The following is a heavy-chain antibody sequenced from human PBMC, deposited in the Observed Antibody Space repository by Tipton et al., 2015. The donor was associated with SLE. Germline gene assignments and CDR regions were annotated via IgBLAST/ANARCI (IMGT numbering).Heavy chain of an antibody. D-gene: IGHD6-19*01. J-gene: IGHJ4*02. Sequence: TLSLTCTVSGGSISSYYWGWIRQPPGKGLEWIGYIYYSGSTNYNPSLKSRVTISVDTSKNQFSLKRSSVTAADTAVYYCARATDSSGWYPYYFDYWGQGTLVTVSS. CDR3: ARATDSSGWYPYYFDY. CDR1: GGSISSYY. V-gene: IGHV4-59*01. CDR2: IYYSGST.